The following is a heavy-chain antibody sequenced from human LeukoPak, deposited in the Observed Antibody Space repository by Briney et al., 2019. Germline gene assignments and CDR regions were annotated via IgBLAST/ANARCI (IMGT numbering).Heavy chain of an antibody. CDR2: IYHSGST. Sequence: PSETLSLTCTVSGGSISSGGYYWSWIRQPPGKGLEWIGYIYHSGSTYYNPSLKSRVTISVDRSKNQFSLKLSSVTAADTAVYYCARDCSSTSCYVGGTYWGQGTLVTVSS. CDR3: ARDCSSTSCYVGGTY. D-gene: IGHD2-2*01. V-gene: IGHV4-30-2*01. J-gene: IGHJ4*02. CDR1: GGSISSGGYY.